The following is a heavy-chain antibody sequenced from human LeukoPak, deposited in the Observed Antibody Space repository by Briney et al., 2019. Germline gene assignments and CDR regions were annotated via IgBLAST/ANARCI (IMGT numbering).Heavy chain of an antibody. D-gene: IGHD5-24*01. V-gene: IGHV4-30-4*01. Sequence: SETLSLTCTVSGGSISSGDYYWSWIRQPPGKGLEWIGCIYYSGSTYYNPSLKSRVTISVDTSKNQFSLKLSSVTAADTAVYYCARKERWLQHDYWGQGTLVTVSS. J-gene: IGHJ4*02. CDR2: IYYSGST. CDR1: GGSISSGDYY. CDR3: ARKERWLQHDY.